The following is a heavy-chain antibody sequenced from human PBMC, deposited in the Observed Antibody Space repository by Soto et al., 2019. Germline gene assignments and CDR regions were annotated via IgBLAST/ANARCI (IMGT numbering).Heavy chain of an antibody. CDR3: AKGGSSWTEWFDP. V-gene: IGHV1-2*02. CDR1: GYPLTAKY. Sequence: ASVKVSCKASGYPLTAKYLHCVRQAPGQGLEWMGWINPSSGGTKEAQKFRGRVTMTRDTSISAAYMELSRLTSDDTAVYYCAKGGSSWTEWFDPWGQGTLVTVSS. J-gene: IGHJ5*02. D-gene: IGHD6-13*01. CDR2: INPSSGGT.